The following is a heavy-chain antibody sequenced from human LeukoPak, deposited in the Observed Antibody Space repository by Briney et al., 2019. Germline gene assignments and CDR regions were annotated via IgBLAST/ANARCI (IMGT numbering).Heavy chain of an antibody. CDR1: CYTSTSYG. CDR3: ARSMRGMGATTGDFDY. CDR2: ISAYNGNT. J-gene: IGHJ4*02. V-gene: IGHV1-18*01. D-gene: IGHD1-26*01. Sequence: ASVKVSCKASCYTSTSYGISRVRQAPGQGLEGMGWISAYNGNTNYAQKLQGRVTMTTDTSTSTAYMELRSLRSDDTAVYYCARSMRGMGATTGDFDYWGQGTLVTVSS.